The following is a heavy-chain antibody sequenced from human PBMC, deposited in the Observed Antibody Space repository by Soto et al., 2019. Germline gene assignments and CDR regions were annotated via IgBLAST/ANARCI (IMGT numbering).Heavy chain of an antibody. CDR1: GFTFSNHG. Sequence: QVQLVESGGGVVQPGRSLRLSCAASGFTFSNHGMHWVRQAPGKGLEWVAVISYDSRDKYYADSVKGRFTISRDNSKNTLYLQMNSLRLEDTAVYYCAAWGEVAGGIFDYWGQGTLVTVSS. J-gene: IGHJ4*02. V-gene: IGHV3-30*03. CDR2: ISYDSRDK. D-gene: IGHD6-19*01. CDR3: AAWGEVAGGIFDY.